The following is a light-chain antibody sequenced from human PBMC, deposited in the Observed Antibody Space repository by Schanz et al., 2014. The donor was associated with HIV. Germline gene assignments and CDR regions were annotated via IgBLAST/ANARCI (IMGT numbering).Light chain of an antibody. CDR1: SSNIGAGYD. V-gene: IGLV1-40*01. CDR2: GNS. J-gene: IGLJ2*01. CDR3: QSFDKSVSAVV. Sequence: QSVLTQPPSVSGAPGQRVTISCTGSSSNIGAGYDVHWYQHLPETAPKLLIYGNSNRPSGVPDRFSGSKSDTSASLAITGLQAEDEANYYCQSFDKSVSAVVFGGGTKLTVL.